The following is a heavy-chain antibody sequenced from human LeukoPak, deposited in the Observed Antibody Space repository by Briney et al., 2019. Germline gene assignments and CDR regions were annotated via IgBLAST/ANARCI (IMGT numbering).Heavy chain of an antibody. CDR2: IYYSGST. CDR3: ARGKNSSSYMAV. V-gene: IGHV4-59*01. CDR1: GGSICSFY. Sequence: SETLSVTCSVSGGSICSFYWSWSRQPPGEGLGWIGYIYYSGSTNYNPALKSPVTISLDTAKNQFSPKLSPLTAPDTAVYYCARGKNSSSYMAVWGNGTTVTVSS. J-gene: IGHJ6*03.